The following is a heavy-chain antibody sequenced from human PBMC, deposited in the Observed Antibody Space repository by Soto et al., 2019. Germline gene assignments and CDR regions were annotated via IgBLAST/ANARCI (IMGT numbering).Heavy chain of an antibody. D-gene: IGHD5-12*01. Sequence: EVQLVESGGGLVQPGGSLRLFCAASGFTFSNSAMSWVRQAPGKGLEWVSGISGSGDYTYYADSVKGRFTISRDNSKNTLYLQMNSLGAEDTAVYYCAKGSGGYDSHLGDSWGQGTLVTVSS. CDR1: GFTFSNSA. CDR3: AKGSGGYDSHLGDS. J-gene: IGHJ4*02. V-gene: IGHV3-23*04. CDR2: ISGSGDYT.